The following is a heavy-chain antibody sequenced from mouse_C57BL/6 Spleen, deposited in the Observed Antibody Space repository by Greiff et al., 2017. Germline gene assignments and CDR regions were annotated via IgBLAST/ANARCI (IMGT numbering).Heavy chain of an antibody. CDR3: ARSDYGSSWFAY. V-gene: IGHV1-61*01. CDR1: GYTFTSYW. CDR2: IYPSDSET. J-gene: IGHJ3*01. Sequence: QVQLQQPGAELVRPGSSVKLSCKASGYTFTSYWMDWVKQRPGQGLEWIGNIYPSDSETHYNQKFKDKATLTVDKSSSTAYMQLSSLTSEDSAVYYCARSDYGSSWFAYWGQGTLGTVSA. D-gene: IGHD1-1*01.